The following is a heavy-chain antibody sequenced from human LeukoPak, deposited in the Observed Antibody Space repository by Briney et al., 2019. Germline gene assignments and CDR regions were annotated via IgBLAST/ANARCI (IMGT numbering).Heavy chain of an antibody. Sequence: SGGSLRLSCAASGFSFSDYYMSWMRQAPGKGLEWVSYISSSSSYTNYADSVKGRFTISRDNAKNSLYLQMDSLRDDDTAVYYCARAYGSGSHGYWGQGTLVTVSS. D-gene: IGHD3-10*01. CDR1: GFSFSDYY. CDR2: ISSSSSYT. V-gene: IGHV3-11*05. J-gene: IGHJ4*02. CDR3: ARAYGSGSHGY.